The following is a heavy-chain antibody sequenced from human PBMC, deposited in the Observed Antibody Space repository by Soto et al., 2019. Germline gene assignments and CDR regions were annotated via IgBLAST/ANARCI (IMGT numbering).Heavy chain of an antibody. D-gene: IGHD6-6*01. V-gene: IGHV4-30-4*01. CDR2: IYYSGST. J-gene: IGHJ4*02. CDR3: ARVRIESSSSVSYYFDY. CDR1: GGSISSGDYY. Sequence: TLSLTCTVPGGSISSGDYYWSWIRQPPGKGLEWIGYIYYSGSTYYNPSLKSRVTISVDTSKNQFSLKLSSVTAADTAVYYCARVRIESSSSVSYYFDYWGQGTLVTVSS.